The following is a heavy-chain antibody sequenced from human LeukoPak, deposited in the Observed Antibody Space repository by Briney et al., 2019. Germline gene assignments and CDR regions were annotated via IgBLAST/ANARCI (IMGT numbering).Heavy chain of an antibody. J-gene: IGHJ4*02. CDR2: IYYSGST. CDR1: GGSVTRDSYY. V-gene: IGHV4-61*01. Sequence: SETLSLTCTVSGGSVTRDSYYWSWIRQPPGKGLEWFWYIYYSGSTNYNPSLKSRVTMLGDTSKNQFSLKLSSVTAADTAVYYCARLNGYCSSTSCYYYFDYWGQGTLVTVSS. D-gene: IGHD2-2*03. CDR3: ARLNGYCSSTSCYYYFDY.